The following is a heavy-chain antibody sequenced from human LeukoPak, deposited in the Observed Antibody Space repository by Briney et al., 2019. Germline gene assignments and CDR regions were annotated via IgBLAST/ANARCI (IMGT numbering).Heavy chain of an antibody. D-gene: IGHD6-19*01. V-gene: IGHV3-23*01. Sequence: GGSLRLSCAASGFTFSSYAMSWVRQAPGKGLEWVSAISGSGGSTYYADSVNGRFTISSDNSKNTLYLKMNSLRAEDTAVYYCAKGPSSGWYRYWGQGTLVTVSS. CDR2: ISGSGGST. CDR1: GFTFSSYA. J-gene: IGHJ4*02. CDR3: AKGPSSGWYRY.